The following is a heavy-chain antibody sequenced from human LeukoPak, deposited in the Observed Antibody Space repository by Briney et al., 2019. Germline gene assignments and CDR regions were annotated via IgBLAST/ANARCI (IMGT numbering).Heavy chain of an antibody. CDR1: GASISSSSYY. CDR2: IYYSGST. CDR3: ASPYFDF. J-gene: IGHJ4*02. V-gene: IGHV4-39*07. Sequence: KSSETLSLTCTVSGASISSSSYYWAWIRQPPGKGLEWIGSIYYSGSTYSNPSLKSRVTISLDTSKNQFSLKLSSVTAADTAVYYCASPYFDFWGQGTLVTVSS.